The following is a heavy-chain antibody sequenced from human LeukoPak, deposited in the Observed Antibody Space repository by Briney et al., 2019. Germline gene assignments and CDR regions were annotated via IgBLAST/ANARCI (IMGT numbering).Heavy chain of an antibody. CDR1: GYTFFTYY. V-gene: IGHV1-46*01. CDR2: INPSGGRT. CDR3: ARASEFDY. J-gene: IGHJ4*02. Sequence: ASVKVSCKASGYTFFTYYMHWVRQAPGQGLEWMGMINPSGGRTTLAQKFQGKVTMTRDTSTNTVYMELSSLNSEDTAVYCCARASEFDYWGQGSLVTVSS.